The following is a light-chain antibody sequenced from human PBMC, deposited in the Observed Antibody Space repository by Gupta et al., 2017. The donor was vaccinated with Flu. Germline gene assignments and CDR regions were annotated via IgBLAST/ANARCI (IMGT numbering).Light chain of an antibody. CDR1: SGLNVGTYR. Sequence: QAVLTQPSSLSASPGASASLTCTLRSGLNVGTYRIYWYQQKPGSPPQYLLRYKSDSDKQQGSGVPSRFSGSKDASANAGILLISGLQSEDEADYYCMIWHSSAYVFGGGTKLTVL. V-gene: IGLV5-45*03. CDR3: MIWHSSAYV. J-gene: IGLJ3*02. CDR2: YKSDSDK.